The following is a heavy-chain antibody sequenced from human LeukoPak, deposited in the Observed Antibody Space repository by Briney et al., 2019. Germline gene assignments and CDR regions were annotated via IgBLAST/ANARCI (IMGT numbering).Heavy chain of an antibody. J-gene: IGHJ4*02. CDR1: GYSISSGYY. CDR2: IYHSGST. D-gene: IGHD1-26*01. Sequence: SETLSLTCAVPGYSISSGYYWGWIRQPPGKGLEWIGSIYHSGSTYYNPSLKSRVTISVDTSKNQFSLKLSSVTAADTAVYYCARQLLVGATKGEYYFDYWGQGTLVTVSS. CDR3: ARQLLVGATKGEYYFDY. V-gene: IGHV4-38-2*01.